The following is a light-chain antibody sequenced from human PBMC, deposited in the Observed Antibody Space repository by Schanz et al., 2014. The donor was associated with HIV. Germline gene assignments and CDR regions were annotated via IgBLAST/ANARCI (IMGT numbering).Light chain of an antibody. J-gene: IGKJ1*01. CDR3: QQYGSSPPT. CDR1: QSVSGNF. V-gene: IGKV3-20*01. Sequence: EIVLTQSPGILSLSPGERATLSCGASQSVSGNFLAWYQQKAGQAPRLLIYGASSRATGIPDRFSGSGSGTDFTLTISRLEPEDFAVYYCQQYGSSPPTFGQGTKVEIK. CDR2: GAS.